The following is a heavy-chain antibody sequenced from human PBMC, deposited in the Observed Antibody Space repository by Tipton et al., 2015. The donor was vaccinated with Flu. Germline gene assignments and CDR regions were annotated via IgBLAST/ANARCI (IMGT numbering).Heavy chain of an antibody. CDR1: GGSISSYY. CDR3: AMIPGGLDTFDI. Sequence: LRLSCTVSGGSISSYYWSWIRQPPGKGLEWIGYIYYSGSTNYNPSLKSRVTISVDTSKNQFSLKLSSVTAADTAVYYCAMIPGGLDTFDIWGQGTMVTVSS. J-gene: IGHJ3*02. CDR2: IYYSGST. D-gene: IGHD3-16*01. V-gene: IGHV4-59*01.